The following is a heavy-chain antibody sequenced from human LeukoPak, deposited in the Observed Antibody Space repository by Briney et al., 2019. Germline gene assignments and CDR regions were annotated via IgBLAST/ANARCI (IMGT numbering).Heavy chain of an antibody. CDR1: GYTFTNNA. CDR2: INTNTGNP. CDR3: ARDSVGFGELFNFDY. D-gene: IGHD3-10*01. J-gene: IGHJ4*02. Sequence: GASVKVSCKASGYTFTNNAMNWVRQAPGQGLEWMGWINTNTGNPTYAQGSTGRFVFSLDTSVSTAYLQISSLKAEDTAVYYCARDSVGFGELFNFDYWGQGTLVTVSS. V-gene: IGHV7-4-1*02.